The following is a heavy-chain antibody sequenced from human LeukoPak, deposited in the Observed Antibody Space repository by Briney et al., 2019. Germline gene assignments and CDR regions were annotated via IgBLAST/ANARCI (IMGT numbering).Heavy chain of an antibody. CDR2: IKQDGSEK. Sequence: PAGGSLRLSCAASRFTFNNYWMSWVRQAPGKGLEWVANIKQDGSEKYYVDSVKGRFTISRDNAKNSLYLQMNSLRADDTAVYYCARDGSSGWFNYWGQGTLVTVSS. V-gene: IGHV3-7*01. CDR3: ARDGSSGWFNY. D-gene: IGHD6-19*01. J-gene: IGHJ4*02. CDR1: RFTFNNYW.